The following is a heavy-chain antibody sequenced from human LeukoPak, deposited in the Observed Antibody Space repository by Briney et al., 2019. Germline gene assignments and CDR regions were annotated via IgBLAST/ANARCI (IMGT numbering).Heavy chain of an antibody. V-gene: IGHV4-59*12. Sequence: SETLSLTCSVSGGSISSFYWSWIRQPPGKGLEWIGYIYYSGSTNYNPSLKSRVTISVDTSKNQFSLKLSSVTAADTAVYYCARTRGSLITIFGVVILGYFDYWGQGTLVTVSS. CDR2: IYYSGST. CDR3: ARTRGSLITIFGVVILGYFDY. J-gene: IGHJ4*02. CDR1: GGSISSFY. D-gene: IGHD3-3*01.